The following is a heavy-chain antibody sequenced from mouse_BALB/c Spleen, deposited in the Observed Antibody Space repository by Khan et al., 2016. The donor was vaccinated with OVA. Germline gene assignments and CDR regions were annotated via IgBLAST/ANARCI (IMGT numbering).Heavy chain of an antibody. J-gene: IGHJ2*01. CDR1: GFSLTSYG. Sequence: QVQLKESGPGLVEPSQSLSITCTVSGFSLTSYGVHWVRQPPGKGLEWLGVIWPGGGTNYNSALMSSLSISKNNPKSQFFLKSNSLQTDGTDIYYCARLEDIWGQGTTLTVSS. CDR3: ARLEDI. D-gene: IGHD1-3*01. CDR2: IWPGGGT. V-gene: IGHV2-9*02.